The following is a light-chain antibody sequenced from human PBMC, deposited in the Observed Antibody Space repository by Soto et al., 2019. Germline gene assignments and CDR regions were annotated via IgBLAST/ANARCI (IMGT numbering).Light chain of an antibody. CDR1: SSDVGAYNY. CDR3: SSSAGSSTV. CDR2: EVS. V-gene: IGLV2-8*01. J-gene: IGLJ1*01. Sequence: QSALTQPPSASGSPGQSVTISCTGTSSDVGAYNYVPWYQQHPGKAPKLMIYEVSYRPSGVPDRFSGSKSGNTASLTVSGLKAEDEADYYCSSSAGSSTVFGTGTKVTV.